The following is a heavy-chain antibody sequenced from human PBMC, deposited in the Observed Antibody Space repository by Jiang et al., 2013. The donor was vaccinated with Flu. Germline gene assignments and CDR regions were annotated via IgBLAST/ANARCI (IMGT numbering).Heavy chain of an antibody. Sequence: ETLSLTCTVSGGSISSSSYYWGWIRQPPGRGWSGLGVSIIWEHLLQPSLKSRVTISVDTSKNQFSLKLSSVTAADTAVYYCARANYYDSSGYLDYWGQGTLVTVSS. CDR1: GGSISSSSYY. J-gene: IGHJ4*02. V-gene: IGHV4-39*01. D-gene: IGHD3-22*01. CDR3: ARANYYDSSGYLDY. CDR2: SIIWEH.